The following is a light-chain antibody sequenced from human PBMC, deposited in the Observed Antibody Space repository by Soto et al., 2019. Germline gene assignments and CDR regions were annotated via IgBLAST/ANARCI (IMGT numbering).Light chain of an antibody. CDR1: QSVSNNY. V-gene: IGKV3-20*01. J-gene: IGKJ1*01. CDR3: QQYESSPRT. CDR2: GAS. Sequence: TQSPSTLSASVGDRVTITCRASQSVSNNYLAWYQQKPGQAPRLLIYGASNRATGIPDRFSASGSGTDFTLTISRLEPEDFAVYYCQQYESSPRTFGQGTKVDIK.